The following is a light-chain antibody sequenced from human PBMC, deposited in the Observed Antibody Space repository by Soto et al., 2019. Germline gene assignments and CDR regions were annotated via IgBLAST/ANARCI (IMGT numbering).Light chain of an antibody. V-gene: IGKV3-11*01. CDR2: DAS. J-gene: IGKJ5*01. CDR3: QQRSSWPPT. CDR1: QSVSSY. Sequence: EIVLTQSPATLSLSPGERATLSCRASQSVSSYLAWYQQRPGQAPRLLIYDASNRATGVPARFSGSGSGTDFTLTINSLEPEDFAVYYCQQRSSWPPTFGQGTRLEIK.